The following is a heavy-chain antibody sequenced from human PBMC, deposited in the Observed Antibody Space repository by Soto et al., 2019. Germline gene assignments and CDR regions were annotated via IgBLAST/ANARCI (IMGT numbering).Heavy chain of an antibody. D-gene: IGHD2-8*02. CDR3: GRPTGGHDAGGNYMDV. CDR1: GGSLSSYP. V-gene: IGHV1-69*02. J-gene: IGHJ6*03. Sequence: QVQLLQSGSEVKKPGSSVKVSCRASGGSLSSYPVTWVRQAPGQGLEWMGRIIPIVGLTNYAQKFQGRVTITADKSTSTAYMELSSLRSDDTAVYYCGRPTGGHDAGGNYMDVWGKGTTVIVSS. CDR2: IIPIVGLT.